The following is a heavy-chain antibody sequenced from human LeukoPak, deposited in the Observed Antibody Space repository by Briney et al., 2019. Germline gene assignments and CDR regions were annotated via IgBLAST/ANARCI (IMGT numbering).Heavy chain of an antibody. V-gene: IGHV4-39*01. D-gene: IGHD5/OR15-5a*01. CDR3: ATSDTVSTYNWFDP. J-gene: IGHJ5*02. CDR1: GGSISSNTYY. Sequence: SETLSLTCTVSGGSISSNTYYWGWIRRPPGKGLEWLGNMHYSGSTYYNPSLKSRVTISVDTSKNQFSLNLSSLTAADTAVYYCATSDTVSTYNWFDPWGQGTLVTVSS. CDR2: MHYSGST.